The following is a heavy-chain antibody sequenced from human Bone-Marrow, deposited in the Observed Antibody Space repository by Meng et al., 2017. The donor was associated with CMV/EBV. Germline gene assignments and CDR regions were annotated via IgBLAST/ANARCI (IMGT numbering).Heavy chain of an antibody. D-gene: IGHD2-2*01. V-gene: IGHV1-2*02. Sequence: ASVKVSCKASSYTFTSYGISWVRQAPGQGLEWTGWINPNSGGTNYAQKFQGRITMTRDTSISTAYMELSRLRSDDTAVYYCARELGYCSSTSCSGGDVWGQGTTVTVSS. J-gene: IGHJ6*02. CDR2: INPNSGGT. CDR3: ARELGYCSSTSCSGGDV. CDR1: SYTFTSYG.